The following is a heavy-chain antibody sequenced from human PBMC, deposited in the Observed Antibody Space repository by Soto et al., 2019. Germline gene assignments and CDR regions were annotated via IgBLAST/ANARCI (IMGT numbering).Heavy chain of an antibody. CDR1: GGSISHFY. Sequence: SETLSLTCTVSGGSISHFYWSWIRQSPGKGLEWLGYIYDSGSTSYNPSLKSRVTMSMDTSKTQFSLNLTSVTAADTAVYFCAASYYAIVTGHFAFLISGHGTMVTVSS. CDR3: AASYYAIVTGHFAFLI. V-gene: IGHV4-59*01. J-gene: IGHJ3*02. CDR2: IYDSGST. D-gene: IGHD3-9*01.